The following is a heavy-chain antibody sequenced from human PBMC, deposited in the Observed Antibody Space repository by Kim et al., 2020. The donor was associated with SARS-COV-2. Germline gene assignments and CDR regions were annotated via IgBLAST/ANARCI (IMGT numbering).Heavy chain of an antibody. CDR1: GFTFSSYA. V-gene: IGHV3-30*04. CDR3: ARRAAAARRGDLDY. CDR2: ISYDGSNK. Sequence: GGSLRLSCAASGFTFSSYAMHWVRQAPGKGLEWVAVISYDGSNKYYADSVKGRFTISRDNSKNTLYLQMNSLRAEDTAVYYCARRAAAARRGDLDYWGQGTLVTVSS. J-gene: IGHJ4*02. D-gene: IGHD6-13*01.